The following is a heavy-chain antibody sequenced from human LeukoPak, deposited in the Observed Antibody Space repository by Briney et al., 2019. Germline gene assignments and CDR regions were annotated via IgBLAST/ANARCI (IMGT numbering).Heavy chain of an antibody. V-gene: IGHV3-21*01. Sequence: GGSLRLSCAASGFTFSSYSMNWVRQAPGKGLEWVSSISSSSSYIYYADSVKGRFTISGDNAKNSLYLQMNSLRAEDTAVYYCARRLGGYSYGVDYWGQGTLVTVSS. CDR1: GFTFSSYS. CDR2: ISSSSSYI. J-gene: IGHJ4*02. CDR3: ARRLGGYSYGVDY. D-gene: IGHD5-18*01.